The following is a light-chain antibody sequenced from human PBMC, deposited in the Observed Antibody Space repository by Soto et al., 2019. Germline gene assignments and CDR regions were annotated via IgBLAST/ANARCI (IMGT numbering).Light chain of an antibody. V-gene: IGLV2-14*01. Sequence: QSVLTQPASVSGSPGQSITISCSGISSDVGDYNYVSWYQHHPGKAPKLMIYEVSNRPSGVSNRFSGSKSGNTASLTISGLQAEDEADYYCSSYTSSTTLVFGGGTKLTVL. CDR2: EVS. J-gene: IGLJ2*01. CDR1: SSDVGDYNY. CDR3: SSYTSSTTLV.